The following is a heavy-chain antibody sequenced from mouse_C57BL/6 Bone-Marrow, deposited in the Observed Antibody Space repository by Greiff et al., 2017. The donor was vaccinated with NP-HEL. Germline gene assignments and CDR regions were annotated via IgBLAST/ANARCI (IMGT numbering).Heavy chain of an antibody. CDR2: IHPNSGST. CDR3: ARFSRLLQYFDV. Sequence: VQLQQPGAELVKPGASVKLSCTASGYTFTSYWMHWVKQRPGQGLEWIGMIHPNSGSTNYNEKFKSKATLTVDKSSSTAYMQLSSLTSEDSAVYYCARFSRLLQYFDVWGTGTTVTVSS. J-gene: IGHJ1*03. V-gene: IGHV1-64*01. CDR1: GYTFTSYW. D-gene: IGHD1-1*01.